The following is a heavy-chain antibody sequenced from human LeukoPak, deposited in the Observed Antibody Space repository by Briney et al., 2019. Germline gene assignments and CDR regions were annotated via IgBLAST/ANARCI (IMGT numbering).Heavy chain of an antibody. CDR3: AGGPIYGDYVLDY. Sequence: ASETLSLTCTVSGGSISSGGYYWRWIRQHPGKGLEWIGYIYYSGSTYYNPSLKSRVTISVDTSKNQFSLKLSSVTAADTAVYYCAGGPIYGDYVLDYWGQGTLVTVSS. J-gene: IGHJ4*02. D-gene: IGHD4-17*01. CDR1: GGSISSGGYY. CDR2: IYYSGST. V-gene: IGHV4-31*03.